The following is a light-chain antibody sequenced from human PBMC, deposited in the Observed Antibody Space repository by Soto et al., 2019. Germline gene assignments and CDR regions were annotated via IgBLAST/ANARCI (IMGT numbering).Light chain of an antibody. Sequence: EIVLTQSPGTLSLSPGERATISCRASESVIKYLAWYQQKPGQAPRLLIHGASSRATGIPDRFSGSGSGTDFTLTINRLEPEDFAVYYCKQYSSSPPITFGQGTLLEIK. V-gene: IGKV3-20*01. CDR3: KQYSSSPPIT. CDR1: ESVIKY. J-gene: IGKJ5*01. CDR2: GAS.